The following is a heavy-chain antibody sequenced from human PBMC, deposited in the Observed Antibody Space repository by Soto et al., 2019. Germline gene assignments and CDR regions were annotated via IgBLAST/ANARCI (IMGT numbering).Heavy chain of an antibody. CDR3: ARPSYGDYDFDAFDI. V-gene: IGHV4-4*02. CDR2: IYHSGST. J-gene: IGHJ3*02. CDR1: GGSISSSNW. Sequence: QVQLQESGPGLVKPSGTLSLTCAVSGGSISSSNWWSWVRQPPGKGMEWIGEIYHSGSTNSNPSLKSRVTISVDKSKNQFSLKLSSVTAADTAVYYCARPSYGDYDFDAFDIWGQGTMVTVSS. D-gene: IGHD4-17*01.